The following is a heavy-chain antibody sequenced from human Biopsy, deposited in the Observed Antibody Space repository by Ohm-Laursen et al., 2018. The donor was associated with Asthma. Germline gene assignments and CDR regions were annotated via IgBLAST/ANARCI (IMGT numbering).Heavy chain of an antibody. CDR3: ARDMNRDGWYFDY. J-gene: IGHJ4*02. CDR2: ISYDGSNR. Sequence: SLRLSCAASGFTFSTYAMHWVRQAPGKGLEWVAVISYDGSNRYYADSVKGRFTISRDNSKNTLYLQMNSLRGDDTAVYYCARDMNRDGWYFDYWGQGTLVTVSS. D-gene: IGHD5-24*01. CDR1: GFTFSTYA. V-gene: IGHV3-30-3*01.